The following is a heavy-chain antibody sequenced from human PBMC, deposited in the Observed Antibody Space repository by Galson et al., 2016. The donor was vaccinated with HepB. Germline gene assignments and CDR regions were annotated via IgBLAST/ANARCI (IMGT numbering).Heavy chain of an antibody. CDR2: ITPSGGST. Sequence: SCQASGYIFTSYYIHWVRQAPGQGLAWMGRITPSGGSTTFAQKFQGRVTLTRDTSTNTVYMELSSLRSEDTAMYYCVRQSYGDFPSDYWGQGTLVTVSS. D-gene: IGHD4-17*01. CDR1: GYIFTSYY. CDR3: VRQSYGDFPSDY. J-gene: IGHJ4*02. V-gene: IGHV1-46*01.